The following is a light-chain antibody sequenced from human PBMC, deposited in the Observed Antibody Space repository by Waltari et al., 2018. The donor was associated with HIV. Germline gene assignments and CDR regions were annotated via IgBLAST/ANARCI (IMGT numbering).Light chain of an antibody. V-gene: IGLV7-43*01. J-gene: IGLJ1*01. CDR1: TGAVTSGNS. Sequence: QTVVTQEPSLTVSPGGTVTLTCASSTGAVTSGNSPNWFQQKPGQAPRGLIYSTSNKNAGTPARFSGSLVGGKAALTLSGVQPEDEAEYYCLLYYGGAQRYVFGTGTKVTVL. CDR3: LLYYGGAQRYV. CDR2: STS.